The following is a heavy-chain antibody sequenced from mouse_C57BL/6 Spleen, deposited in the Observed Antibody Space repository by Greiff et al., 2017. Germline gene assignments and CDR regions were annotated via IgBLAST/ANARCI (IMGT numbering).Heavy chain of an antibody. D-gene: IGHD2-1*01. CDR3: ASNYEGYWYFDV. Sequence: KQRPGQGLEWIGNIYPSDSETHYNQKFKDKATLTVDKSSSTAYMQLSSLTSEDSAVYYCASNYEGYWYFDVWGTGTTVTVSS. J-gene: IGHJ1*03. V-gene: IGHV1-61*01. CDR2: IYPSDSET.